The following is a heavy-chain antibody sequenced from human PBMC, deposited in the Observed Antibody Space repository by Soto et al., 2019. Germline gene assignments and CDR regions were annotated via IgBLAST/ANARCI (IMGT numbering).Heavy chain of an antibody. CDR1: GFSLSTSGVG. Sequence: QITLKESGPTLVKPTQTLTLTCTFSGFSLSTSGVGVGWIRQPPGKALEWLALIYWDDDKCYSPSLKSRLTITKDTSKNQVVLTMTNMDPVDTATYYCASGGDTTYSFDYWGQGTLVTVSS. D-gene: IGHD3-16*01. V-gene: IGHV2-5*02. J-gene: IGHJ4*02. CDR3: ASGGDTTYSFDY. CDR2: IYWDDDK.